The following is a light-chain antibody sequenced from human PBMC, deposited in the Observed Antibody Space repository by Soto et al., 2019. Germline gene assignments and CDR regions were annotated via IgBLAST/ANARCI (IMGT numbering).Light chain of an antibody. Sequence: EKGLTQSPDNLSLSPGERVTLSCRASPSISNHYLAWYQQKPGQAPRVLIYGASSRATGIPDRFSGSWSGTDFTLTISRLQPEDFALYYCQQYGRSLPTFGRGTKLEIK. V-gene: IGKV3-20*01. J-gene: IGKJ2*01. CDR3: QQYGRSLPT. CDR1: PSISNHY. CDR2: GAS.